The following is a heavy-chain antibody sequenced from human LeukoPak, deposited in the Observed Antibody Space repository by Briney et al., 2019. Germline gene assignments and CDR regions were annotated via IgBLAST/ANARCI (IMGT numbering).Heavy chain of an antibody. D-gene: IGHD2-2*01. Sequence: GASVKVSCKASGYTFTSYAIHWVRQAPGQTLEWMGWINTGNGNTKYSEKLQGRVTITRDTSASTAYMELSSLRSEDTAVYYCVRKYCSRSSCYDYYYYGMDVWGQGTTVTVSS. CDR3: VRKYCSRSSCYDYYYYGMDV. CDR2: INTGNGNT. J-gene: IGHJ6*02. CDR1: GYTFTSYA. V-gene: IGHV1-3*04.